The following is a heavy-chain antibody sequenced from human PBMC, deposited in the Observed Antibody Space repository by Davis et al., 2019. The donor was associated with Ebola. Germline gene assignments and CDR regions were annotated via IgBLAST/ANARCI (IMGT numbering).Heavy chain of an antibody. CDR2: ISGYNGNT. J-gene: IGHJ4*02. Sequence: ASVKVSCKASGYTFMNYAISWVRQAPGQGLEWMGWISGYNGNTNYAQKFQGRVTITADTDASTSTAYMELRSLRSDDTAVYYCARVEMISIGGVIVAARPIDYWGQGTLVTVSS. CDR3: ARVEMISIGGVIVAARPIDY. CDR1: GYTFMNYA. D-gene: IGHD3-16*02. V-gene: IGHV1-18*01.